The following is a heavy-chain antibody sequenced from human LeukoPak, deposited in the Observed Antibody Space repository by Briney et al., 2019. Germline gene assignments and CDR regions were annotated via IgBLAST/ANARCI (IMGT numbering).Heavy chain of an antibody. V-gene: IGHV1-69*13. J-gene: IGHJ6*02. D-gene: IGHD2-2*01. Sequence: SVKVSCTASGGTFSSYAISWVRQAPGQGLEWMGGIIPIFGTANYAQKFQGRVTITADESTSTAYMELSSLRSEDTAVYYCARVPADDYYYYYGMDVWGQGTTVTVSS. CDR1: GGTFSSYA. CDR3: ARVPADDYYYYYGMDV. CDR2: IIPIFGTA.